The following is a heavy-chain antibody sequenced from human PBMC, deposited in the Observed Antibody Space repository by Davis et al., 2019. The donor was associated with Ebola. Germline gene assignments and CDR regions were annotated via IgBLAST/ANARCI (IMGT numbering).Heavy chain of an antibody. Sequence: GESLNLSCAASGFTFSSYAMHWVRQAPGKGLDWVAVLSYDGSHKYYADSVKGRFSISRDNSRSTLFLQMNSLRAEDTAVYYCARDRYLPRAYYVDYWGQGTLVTVSS. D-gene: IGHD1-14*01. CDR3: ARDRYLPRAYYVDY. CDR1: GFTFSSYA. CDR2: LSYDGSHK. J-gene: IGHJ4*02. V-gene: IGHV3-30*04.